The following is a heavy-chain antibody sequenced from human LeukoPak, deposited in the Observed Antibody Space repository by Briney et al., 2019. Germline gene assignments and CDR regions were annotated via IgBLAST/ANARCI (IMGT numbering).Heavy chain of an antibody. J-gene: IGHJ6*02. V-gene: IGHV3-73*01. CDR3: MSNPEYCSSTSCSRSGSLGMDV. CDR1: GFTFSGSA. D-gene: IGHD2-2*01. Sequence: GGSLKLSCAASGFTFSGSAMHWVRQASGKGLEWVGRIRSKANSYATAYAASVKGRFTISRDDSKNTAYLQMNSLKTEDTAVYYCMSNPEYCSSTSCSRSGSLGMDVWGQGTTVTVSS. CDR2: IRSKANSYAT.